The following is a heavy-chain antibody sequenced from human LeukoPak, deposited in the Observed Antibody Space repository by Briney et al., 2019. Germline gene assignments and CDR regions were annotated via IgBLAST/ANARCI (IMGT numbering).Heavy chain of an antibody. Sequence: QSGGSLRLSCEASGFSFSSYSMNWVRQAPGKGLEWVSYISSSSSTIYYADSVKGRFTISRDNAKNSLYLQMNSLRAEDTAVYYCAKDSIPWAVAGGGWFDPWGQGTLVTVSS. CDR3: AKDSIPWAVAGGGWFDP. J-gene: IGHJ5*02. D-gene: IGHD6-19*01. CDR1: GFSFSSYS. CDR2: ISSSSSTI. V-gene: IGHV3-48*01.